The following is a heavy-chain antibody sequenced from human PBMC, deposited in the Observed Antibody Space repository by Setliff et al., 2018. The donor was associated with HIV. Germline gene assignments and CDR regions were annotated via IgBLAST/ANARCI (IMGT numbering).Heavy chain of an antibody. V-gene: IGHV4-4*08. CDR2: IHHSGSS. J-gene: IGHJ4*02. CDR3: ARDHDYSNYRRLDS. Sequence: LSLTCTVSGDSIITYYWTWIRQPPGKGLEWIGYIHHSGSSDYTPSLRSRVTMSVDTSKNQFSLKLTSVTAADTAVYYCARDHDYSNYRRLDSWGQGIQVTVSS. D-gene: IGHD4-4*01. CDR1: GDSIITYY.